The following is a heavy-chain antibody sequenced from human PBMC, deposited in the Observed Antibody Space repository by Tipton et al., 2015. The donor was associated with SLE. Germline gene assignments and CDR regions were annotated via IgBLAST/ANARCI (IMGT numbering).Heavy chain of an antibody. Sequence: QLVQSGAEVKKPGASVKVSCKASGYTFTGYYMHWVRQAPGQGLEWMGWINPNSGGTNYAQKFQGRVTMTRDTSISTAYMELSRLRAEDAAVYYCARGVDTGEGGAFDIWGQGTMVTVSS. V-gene: IGHV1-2*02. CDR1: GYTFTGYY. CDR3: ARGVDTGEGGAFDI. J-gene: IGHJ3*02. D-gene: IGHD7-27*01. CDR2: INPNSGGT.